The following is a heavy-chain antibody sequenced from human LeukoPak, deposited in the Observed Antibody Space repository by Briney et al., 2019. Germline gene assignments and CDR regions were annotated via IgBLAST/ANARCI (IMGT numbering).Heavy chain of an antibody. V-gene: IGHV3-23*01. Sequence: GGSLRLSCAASGFTFSSYAMSWVRQAPGKGLEWVSAISGSGGSTYYADSVKGRFTISRDNSKNTLYLQMNSLRAEDTAVYYCAKAQFEYSSSSSLDYWGQGTLDTVSS. CDR2: ISGSGGST. CDR1: GFTFSSYA. CDR3: AKAQFEYSSSSSLDY. J-gene: IGHJ4*02. D-gene: IGHD6-6*01.